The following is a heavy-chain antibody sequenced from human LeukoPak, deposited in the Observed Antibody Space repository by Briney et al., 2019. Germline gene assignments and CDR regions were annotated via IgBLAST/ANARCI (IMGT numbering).Heavy chain of an antibody. D-gene: IGHD3-3*01. CDR1: GFTFSNYA. CDR2: ISGSGGST. Sequence: GGSLRLSCAASGFTFSNYAMGWVRQAPGKGLEWVSAISGSGGSTYYADSVKGRFTISRDNSKNTLYLQMNSLRAEDTAVYYCAKAPTIFDSFDYWGQGTLVTVSS. V-gene: IGHV3-23*01. J-gene: IGHJ4*02. CDR3: AKAPTIFDSFDY.